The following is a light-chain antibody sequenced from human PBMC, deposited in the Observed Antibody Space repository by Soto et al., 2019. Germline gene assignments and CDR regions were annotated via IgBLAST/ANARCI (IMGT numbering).Light chain of an antibody. CDR2: SNN. Sequence: LTQPPSASGTPGQRVTISCSGGSSNIGSSIVNWYQQLPGTAPKLLIYSNNQRPSGVPDRFSGSKSGTSASLAISGLQSEDEAEYFCFSFTTTSTHVFGTGTKLTVL. V-gene: IGLV1-44*01. CDR1: SSNIGSSI. CDR3: FSFTTTSTHV. J-gene: IGLJ1*01.